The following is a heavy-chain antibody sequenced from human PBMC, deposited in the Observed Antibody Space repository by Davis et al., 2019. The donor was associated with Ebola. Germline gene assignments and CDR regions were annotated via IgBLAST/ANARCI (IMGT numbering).Heavy chain of an antibody. J-gene: IGHJ4*02. CDR1: LATFSSYA. D-gene: IGHD5-24*01. CDR3: ARLGDGYNSDY. Sequence: SSVPVSRMASLATFSSYAISWVRQAPGQGLEWMGRFIPIPGTANYAQKFQGRLTITADKSTSTAYMELSSLRSEDTAVYYRARLGDGYNSDYWGQGTLVTVSS. CDR2: FIPIPGTA. V-gene: IGHV1-69*04.